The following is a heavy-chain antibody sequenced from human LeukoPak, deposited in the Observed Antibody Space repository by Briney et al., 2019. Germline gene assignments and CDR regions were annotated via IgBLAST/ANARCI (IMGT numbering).Heavy chain of an antibody. CDR1: GGSISSYY. V-gene: IGHV4-59*08. CDR2: IYYTGNT. D-gene: IGHD1-26*01. J-gene: IGHJ4*02. CDR3: ARHTYSGTLRVFDF. Sequence: SETLSLTCTVSGGSISSYYWVWIRQPPGGGLEWIGYIYYTGNTNYNPSLNNRVTISLDTSKKQFSLKLSSVTAADTAAYYCARHTYSGTLRVFDFWGQGSLVTVSS.